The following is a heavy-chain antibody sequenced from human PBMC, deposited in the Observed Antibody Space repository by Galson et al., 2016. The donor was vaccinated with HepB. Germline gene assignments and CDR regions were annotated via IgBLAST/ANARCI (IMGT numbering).Heavy chain of an antibody. V-gene: IGHV3-53*01. D-gene: IGHD3-3*01. CDR2: IYSSGST. CDR1: GFTVSSNY. Sequence: SLRLSCAASGFTVSSNYMSWVRQAPGKGLEWVSVIYSSGSTYYADSVKGRFTISRDNSKNTLYLQMNSLRAEDTAVYYCARDKLMRGYYFFGLDYYGMDVWGQGTTVTVSS. J-gene: IGHJ6*02. CDR3: ARDKLMRGYYFFGLDYYGMDV.